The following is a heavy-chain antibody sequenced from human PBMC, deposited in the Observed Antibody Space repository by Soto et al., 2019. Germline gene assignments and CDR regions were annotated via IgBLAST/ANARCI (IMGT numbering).Heavy chain of an antibody. V-gene: IGHV3-48*03. CDR1: GFTFSSYE. Sequence: GGSLRLSCAASGFTFSSYEMNGVRQAPGKGLEWVSYISSSGSTIYYADSVKGRFTISRDNAKNSLYLQMNSLRAEDTAVYYCATSTPAYYYDSSGYVSYYYYYGMDVWGQGTTVTVSS. D-gene: IGHD3-22*01. J-gene: IGHJ6*02. CDR2: ISSSGSTI. CDR3: ATSTPAYYYDSSGYVSYYYYYGMDV.